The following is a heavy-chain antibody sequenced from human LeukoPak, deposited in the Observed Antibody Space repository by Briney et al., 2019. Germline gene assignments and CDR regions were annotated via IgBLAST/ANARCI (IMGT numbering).Heavy chain of an antibody. V-gene: IGHV1-18*04. Sequence: PRASVKVSCKASGYTFTSYGISWVRQAPGQGLEWMGWISAYNGNTNYAQKLQGRVTMTADTSTSTAYMELRSLRSDDTAVYYCARDPLRGYYDILTGYYPYYYYGMDVWGQGTTVTVSS. D-gene: IGHD3-9*01. CDR1: GYTFTSYG. CDR2: ISAYNGNT. CDR3: ARDPLRGYYDILTGYYPYYYYGMDV. J-gene: IGHJ6*02.